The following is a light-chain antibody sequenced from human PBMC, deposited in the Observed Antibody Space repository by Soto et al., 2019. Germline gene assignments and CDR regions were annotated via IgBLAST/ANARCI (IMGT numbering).Light chain of an antibody. J-gene: IGKJ3*01. Sequence: EIVVTQSPGILSVSPGDRATLSCRASQSAGRNLAWYQQKPGQAPTLLIYAASTRATGLPARFSGSGSGTDFTLTISSLQSEDFAVYYCQEYSKWPLFTFGPGTRVDMK. CDR1: QSAGRN. CDR2: AAS. V-gene: IGKV3-15*01. CDR3: QEYSKWPLFT.